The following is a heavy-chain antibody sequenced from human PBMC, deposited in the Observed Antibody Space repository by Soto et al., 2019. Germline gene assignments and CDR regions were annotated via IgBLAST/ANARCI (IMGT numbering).Heavy chain of an antibody. CDR1: GFTFSSYW. D-gene: IGHD6-13*01. CDR2: IKQDGSEK. CDR3: ASLAAAGTGTGWDYYYYMDV. J-gene: IGHJ6*03. V-gene: IGHV3-7*01. Sequence: PGGSLRLSCAASGFTFSSYWMSWVRQAPGKGLEWVANIKQDGSEKYYVDSVKGRFTISRDNAKNSLYLQMNSLRAEDTAVYYCASLAAAGTGTGWDYYYYMDVWGKGTTVTVSS.